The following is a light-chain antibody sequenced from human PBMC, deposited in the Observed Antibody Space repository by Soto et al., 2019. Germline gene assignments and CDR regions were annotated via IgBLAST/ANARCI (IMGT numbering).Light chain of an antibody. CDR2: EVT. V-gene: IGLV2-14*01. Sequence: QSVLTQPASVSGSPGQSITISCSGTSSDIGRYDYVAWYQQHPGKAPKLMIYEVTSRPSGVSNRFSGSKSGNTASLTISGLQTEDEADYYCGSYTTKNTLVVFGGGTKVTVL. J-gene: IGLJ2*01. CDR1: SSDIGRYDY. CDR3: GSYTTKNTLVV.